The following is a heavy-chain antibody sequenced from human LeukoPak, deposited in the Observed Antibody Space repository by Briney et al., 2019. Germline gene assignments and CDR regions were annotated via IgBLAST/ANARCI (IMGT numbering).Heavy chain of an antibody. Sequence: GGSLRLSCAASGFTFRSYAMAWVRQAPGKGLEWVSSISSSSSYIYYADSVKGRFTISRDNAKNSLYLQMNSLRAEDTAVYYCARDRTSDYGPGYYFDYWGQGTLVTVSS. CDR3: ARDRTSDYGPGYYFDY. CDR1: GFTFRSYA. CDR2: ISSSSSYI. D-gene: IGHD4-17*01. V-gene: IGHV3-21*04. J-gene: IGHJ4*02.